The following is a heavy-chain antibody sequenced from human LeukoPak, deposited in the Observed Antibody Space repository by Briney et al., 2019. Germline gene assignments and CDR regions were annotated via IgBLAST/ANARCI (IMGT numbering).Heavy chain of an antibody. CDR2: IWYDGGNK. CDR3: ARINGDGYRIDY. Sequence: QPGGPLRLSCTASGFIFSSYGMHWVRQAPGKGLEWVAVIWYDGGNKYYADSVKGRFTISRDNSKNTLYLQMNSLRAEDTAMYYCARINGDGYRIDYWGQGTLVTVSS. D-gene: IGHD5-24*01. V-gene: IGHV3-33*01. CDR1: GFIFSSYG. J-gene: IGHJ4*02.